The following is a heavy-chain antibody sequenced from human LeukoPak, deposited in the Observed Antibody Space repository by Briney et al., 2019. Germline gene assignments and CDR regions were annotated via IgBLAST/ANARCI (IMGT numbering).Heavy chain of an antibody. CDR2: IYYSGNT. CDR3: ARGIAAAVGY. J-gene: IGHJ4*02. CDR1: GGSISTYS. V-gene: IGHV4-59*01. D-gene: IGHD6-13*01. Sequence: PSETLSLTCTVSGGSISTYSWSWIRQPPGKGLEWIGYIYYSGNTNYNPSLKSRVTISVDTSKNQFSLKLSSVTAADTAVYYCARGIAAAVGYWGQGTLVTVSS.